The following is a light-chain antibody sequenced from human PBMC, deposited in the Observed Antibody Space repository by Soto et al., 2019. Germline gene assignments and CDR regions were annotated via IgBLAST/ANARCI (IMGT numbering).Light chain of an antibody. CDR3: QQSLSIPET. Sequence: DFQMIQSPSSLSACVGDRVTITCRARQSISNYLNWYQQKPGRAPKLLIYDASTLQSGVPSRFSGSGSGTDFTLTISSLQPEDFGTYYCQQSLSIPETFGPGTKVEI. V-gene: IGKV1-39*01. CDR2: DAS. CDR1: QSISNY. J-gene: IGKJ1*01.